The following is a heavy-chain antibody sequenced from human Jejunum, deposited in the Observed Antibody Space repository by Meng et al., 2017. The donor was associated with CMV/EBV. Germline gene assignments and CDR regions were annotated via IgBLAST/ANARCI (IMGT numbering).Heavy chain of an antibody. Sequence: YLMHWVRQPPGKWLVWVSRIDSDGSSTTYADSVKGRFTISRDNAKNTLYLQMNSLRAEDTAVYYCAGEGYCISTGCYTSDAFDIWGQGTMVTVSS. D-gene: IGHD2-2*02. J-gene: IGHJ3*02. CDR3: AGEGYCISTGCYTSDAFDI. V-gene: IGHV3-74*01. CDR2: IDSDGSST. CDR1: YL.